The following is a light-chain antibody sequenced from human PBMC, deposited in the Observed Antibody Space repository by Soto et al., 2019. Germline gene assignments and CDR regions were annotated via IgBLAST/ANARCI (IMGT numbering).Light chain of an antibody. CDR2: GAS. J-gene: IGKJ1*01. Sequence: ETVLTQSPGTLPLSPGDRATLSCRASQSVSGAYLAWYQQKPGQAPRLLIYGASSRAAGIPDRFSGSGSGTDFTLTISRLEPEDFAVYYCQQYATSRWTFGQGTKVELK. CDR1: QSVSGAY. V-gene: IGKV3-20*01. CDR3: QQYATSRWT.